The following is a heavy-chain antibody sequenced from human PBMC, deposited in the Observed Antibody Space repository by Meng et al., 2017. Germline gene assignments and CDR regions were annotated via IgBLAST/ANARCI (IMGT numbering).Heavy chain of an antibody. CDR2: IYYSGST. CDR3: ARGNLPEDSD. Sequence: GSLRLSCTVSGGSISSSSYYWGWIRQPPGQGLEWIGSIYYSGSTYYNPSLKSRVTISVDTSKNQFSLKLSSVTAADTAVYYCARGNLPEDSDWGQGTLVTVSS. D-gene: IGHD1-26*01. J-gene: IGHJ4*02. V-gene: IGHV4-39*07. CDR1: GGSISSSSYY.